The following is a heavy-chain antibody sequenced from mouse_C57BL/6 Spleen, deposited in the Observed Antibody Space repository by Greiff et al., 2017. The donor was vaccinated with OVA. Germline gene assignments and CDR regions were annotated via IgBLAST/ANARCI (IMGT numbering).Heavy chain of an antibody. Sequence: VQLQQSGPELVKPGASVKISCKASGYTFTDYYMNWVKQSHGKSLEWIGDINPNNGGTSYNQKFKGKATLTVDKSSSTAYMELRSLTSEDSAVYYCARGGYDSIFDYWGQGTTLTVSS. CDR1: GYTFTDYY. CDR2: INPNNGGT. D-gene: IGHD2-4*01. CDR3: ARGGYDSIFDY. V-gene: IGHV1-26*01. J-gene: IGHJ2*01.